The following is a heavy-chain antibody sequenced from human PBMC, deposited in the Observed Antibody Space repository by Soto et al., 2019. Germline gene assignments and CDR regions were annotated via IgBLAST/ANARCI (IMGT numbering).Heavy chain of an antibody. Sequence: QVQLQESGPGLVKPSETLSLTCTVSGGSISSYYWSWIRQPPGKGLEWIGYIYYSGSTNYNPSLKSRVTISVDTSKNQFSLKLSSVTAADTAVYYCARDGELRVPGWFDPWGQGTLVTVSS. J-gene: IGHJ5*02. CDR3: ARDGELRVPGWFDP. D-gene: IGHD1-26*01. CDR1: GGSISSYY. V-gene: IGHV4-59*01. CDR2: IYYSGST.